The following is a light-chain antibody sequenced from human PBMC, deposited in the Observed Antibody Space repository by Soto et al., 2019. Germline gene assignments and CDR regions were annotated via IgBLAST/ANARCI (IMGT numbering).Light chain of an antibody. CDR1: QSVLYSSNNKHY. J-gene: IGKJ1*01. CDR2: WAA. CDR3: QQYYSTPPT. V-gene: IGKV4-1*01. Sequence: DIVMTQSPDSLAVSLGERATINCKSSQSVLYSSNNKHYLAWYQQKPGQPPKLLIYWAATRESGVPDRFSGSGSGTDFTIPITSLQAEDVAVYYCQQYYSTPPTFGQGTKLDIK.